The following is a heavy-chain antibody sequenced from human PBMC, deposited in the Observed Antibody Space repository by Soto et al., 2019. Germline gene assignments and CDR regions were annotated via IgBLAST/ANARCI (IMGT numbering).Heavy chain of an antibody. Sequence: EVQLLESGGGLVQPGGSLRLSCVASGFTFSTYGMSWVRQGPGKGLDWVSSISGSGVNTYYAESVKGRFTISRDNSKNTLYLQMNSLRAEDTAEYYCAKLRDNFGSGYWGQGTLVTVSS. J-gene: IGHJ4*02. CDR1: GFTFSTYG. V-gene: IGHV3-23*01. CDR2: ISGSGVNT. CDR3: AKLRDNFGSGY. D-gene: IGHD3-10*01.